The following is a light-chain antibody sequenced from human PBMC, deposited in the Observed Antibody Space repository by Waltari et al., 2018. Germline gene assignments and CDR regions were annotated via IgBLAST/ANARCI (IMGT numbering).Light chain of an antibody. CDR3: QQLNSYPIT. V-gene: IGKV1-9*01. Sequence: IQLTQSPSSLSASVVDRVTITCRASQGISSNLAWYQQKPGKAPKPLISAASTLQSGVPLRFSGSGSGTDFTLTISSLQPEDFATYYCQQLNSYPITFGQGTRLEIK. CDR2: AAS. CDR1: QGISSN. J-gene: IGKJ5*01.